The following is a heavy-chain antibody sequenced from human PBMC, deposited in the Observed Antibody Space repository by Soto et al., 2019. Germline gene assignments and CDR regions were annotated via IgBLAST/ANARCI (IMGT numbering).Heavy chain of an antibody. CDR1: GFTFSSYS. V-gene: IGHV3-48*01. D-gene: IGHD5-12*01. CDR3: ATALKWLRFRLSTYYFDY. CDR2: ISSSSSTI. Sequence: GGSLRLSCAASGFTFSSYSMNWVRQAPGKGLEWVSYISSSSSTIYYADSVKGRFTISRDNAKNSLYLQMNSLRAEDTAVYYCATALKWLRFRLSTYYFDYWGQGTLVTVSS. J-gene: IGHJ4*02.